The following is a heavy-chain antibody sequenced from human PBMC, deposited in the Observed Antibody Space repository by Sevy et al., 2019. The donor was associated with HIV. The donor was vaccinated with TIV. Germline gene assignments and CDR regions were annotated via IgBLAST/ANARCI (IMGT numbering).Heavy chain of an antibody. D-gene: IGHD6-19*01. V-gene: IGHV3-30*04. CDR1: GFTFSSFA. Sequence: GGSLRLSCAASGFTFSSFAMHWVRQAPGKGLDWVTFISYDGTDNYYADSVKGRFTISRDNRKNTLDLQMNSLRPEDTAIYYWARDGVSSGWYRGYYFDNWGQGTLVTVSS. CDR3: ARDGVSSGWYRGYYFDN. CDR2: ISYDGTDN. J-gene: IGHJ4*02.